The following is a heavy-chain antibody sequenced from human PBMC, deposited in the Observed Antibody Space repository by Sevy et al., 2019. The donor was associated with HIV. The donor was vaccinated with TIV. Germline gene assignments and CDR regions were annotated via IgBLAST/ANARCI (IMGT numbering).Heavy chain of an antibody. V-gene: IGHV5-51*01. D-gene: IGHD1-1*01. CDR2: IYPGDSDT. Sequence: GESLKISCKGSGYTFINYWIGWVRQMPGKGLEWMGIIYPGDSDTRYSPSFQGQVTISVDKSISTAYLQWSSLKASDTAIFYCARGARGTLPSYYYYTMDIWGQGTTVTVSS. CDR3: ARGARGTLPSYYYYTMDI. J-gene: IGHJ6*02. CDR1: GYTFINYW.